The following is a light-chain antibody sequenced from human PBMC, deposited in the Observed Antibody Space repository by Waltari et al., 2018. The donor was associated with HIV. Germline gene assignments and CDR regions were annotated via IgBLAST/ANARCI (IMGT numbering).Light chain of an antibody. V-gene: IGLV4-69*01. CDR3: QSWDNGVRV. CDR1: RGQSSYS. J-gene: IGLJ3*02. Sequence: QLALTQSPSASASLGASVRLTCTLSRGQSSYSIAWHQQQPEKGPRFLMRLNSDGSHTRGDGIPDRFSGSASGAERYLTISSLQSEDEADYYCQSWDNGVRVFGGGTKLTVL. CDR2: LNSDGSH.